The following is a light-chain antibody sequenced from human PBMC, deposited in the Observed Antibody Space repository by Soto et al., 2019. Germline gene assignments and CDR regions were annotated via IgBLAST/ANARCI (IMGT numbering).Light chain of an antibody. CDR3: SSFGGSTTR. Sequence: QSALTQPASVSGYPGQSITISCTGTSSDIGDSNYVSWYQQHPGEAPKLIIDDVSYRLSGISNRFSGSKSVNTASLTISRLQAAEEADYFCSSFGGSTTRFVGGTKLTVL. CDR1: SSDIGDSNY. CDR2: DVS. V-gene: IGLV2-14*03. J-gene: IGLJ2*01.